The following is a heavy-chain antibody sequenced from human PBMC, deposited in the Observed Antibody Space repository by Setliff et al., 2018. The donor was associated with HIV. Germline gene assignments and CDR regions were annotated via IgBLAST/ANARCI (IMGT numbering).Heavy chain of an antibody. V-gene: IGHV4-59*01. CDR3: TRVRLLYSDSSPVWFDP. CDR1: DVSISAYY. D-gene: IGHD3-22*01. J-gene: IGHJ5*02. CDR2: LYHSGSA. Sequence: PSETLSLTCTVSDVSISAYYWSWIRQPPGKGLEWIGYLYHSGSANYNPSLKSRVTISGDTSKNQFSLKLSSVTAADTAIYYCTRVRLLYSDSSPVWFDPWGQGTLVTVSS.